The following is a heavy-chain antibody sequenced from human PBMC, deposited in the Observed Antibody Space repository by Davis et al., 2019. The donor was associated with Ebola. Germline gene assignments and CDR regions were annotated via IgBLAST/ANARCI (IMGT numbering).Heavy chain of an antibody. CDR3: ARLYGPGHYLNWYFNL. J-gene: IGHJ2*01. Sequence: GESLKISCKGSGYTFTSYWIGWVRQTPGKGLEWMGMIYPSDSDTRYSSSFQGQVIIAADKSISTAYLQWNSLQASDTAVYYCARLYGPGHYLNWYFNLWGRGTLVTVSS. CDR1: GYTFTSYW. D-gene: IGHD3-10*01. CDR2: IYPSDSDT. V-gene: IGHV5-51*01.